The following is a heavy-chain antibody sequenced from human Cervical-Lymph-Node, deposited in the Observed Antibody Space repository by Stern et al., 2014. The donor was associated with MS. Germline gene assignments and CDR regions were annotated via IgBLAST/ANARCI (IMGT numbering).Heavy chain of an antibody. CDR3: AREEDGDNWYFQH. CDR2: ISAYNGNT. J-gene: IGHJ1*01. Sequence: VQLGESGAEVKKPGASGKVSCKASGYTFTNYGITWGRQAPGQGLEWIGWISAYNGNTNYAQKLQGRVTMTTDTSTSTAYMELRTLRSDDTAVYYCAREEDGDNWYFQHWGQGTLVTVSS. V-gene: IGHV1-18*01. D-gene: IGHD4-17*01. CDR1: GYTFTNYG.